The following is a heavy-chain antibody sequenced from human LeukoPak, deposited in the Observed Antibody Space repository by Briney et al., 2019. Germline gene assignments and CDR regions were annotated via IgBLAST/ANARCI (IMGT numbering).Heavy chain of an antibody. V-gene: IGHV4-34*01. J-gene: IGHJ4*02. CDR3: ARGLDSSRSFDY. CDR1: GGSFSGYY. D-gene: IGHD6-13*01. Sequence: SDTLSLTCAVYGGSFSGYYWSWLRQPPGKGLEWIGEINHSGSTNYNPSLKSRVTISVDTSKNQFSLKLSSVTAADTAVYYCARGLDSSRSFDYWGQGTLVTVSS. CDR2: INHSGST.